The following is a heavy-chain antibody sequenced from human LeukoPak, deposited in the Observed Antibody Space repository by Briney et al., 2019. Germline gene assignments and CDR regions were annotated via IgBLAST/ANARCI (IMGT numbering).Heavy chain of an antibody. J-gene: IGHJ3*02. D-gene: IGHD3-22*01. CDR3: ARDFHRRKYDSSAYYSAFDI. Sequence: PGRSLRLSCAASGFTFSSYSMNWVRQAPGQGLEWVSYINSGSNTICYADSVKGRFTISRDNAKSTLYLQMNSLRAEDTAVYYCARDFHRRKYDSSAYYSAFDIWGKGTMVTVSS. CDR2: INSGSNTI. CDR1: GFTFSSYS. V-gene: IGHV3-48*01.